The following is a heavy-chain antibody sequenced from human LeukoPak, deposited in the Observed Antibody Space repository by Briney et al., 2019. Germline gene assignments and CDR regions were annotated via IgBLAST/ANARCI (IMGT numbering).Heavy chain of an antibody. CDR1: GGSISSYY. V-gene: IGHV4-59*01. D-gene: IGHD2-2*03. J-gene: IGHJ6*03. CDR2: IYYSGST. Sequence: SETLSLTCTVSGGSISSYYWSWIRQPPGKGLEWIGYIYYSGSTNYNPSLKSRVTISVDTSKNQFSLKLSSVTAADTAVYYCARVDDYYYYMDVWGKGTTVTISS. CDR3: ARVDDYYYYMDV.